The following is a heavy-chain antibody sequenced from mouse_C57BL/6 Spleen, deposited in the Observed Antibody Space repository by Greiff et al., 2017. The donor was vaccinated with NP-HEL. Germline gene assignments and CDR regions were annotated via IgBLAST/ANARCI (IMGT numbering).Heavy chain of an antibody. CDR3: ARGTDGFAY. J-gene: IGHJ3*01. CDR1: GYTFTDYN. V-gene: IGHV1-18*01. Sequence: EVQLQESGPELVKPGASVKIPCKASGYTFTDYNMDWVKQSHGKSLEWIGDINPNNGGTIYNQKFKGKATLTVDKSSSTAYMELRSLTSEDTAVYYCARGTDGFAYWGQGTLVTVSA. CDR2: INPNNGGT. D-gene: IGHD4-1*01.